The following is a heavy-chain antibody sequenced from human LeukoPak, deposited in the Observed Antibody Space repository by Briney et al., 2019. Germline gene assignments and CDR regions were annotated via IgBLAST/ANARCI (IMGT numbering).Heavy chain of an antibody. V-gene: IGHV4-34*01. J-gene: IGHJ5*02. CDR1: GGSFSGYY. CDR2: INHSGST. CDR3: AREGPWFDP. Sequence: SETLSLTCAVYGGSFSGYYWSWIRQPPGKGLEWIGEINHSGSTYYNPSLKNRVTISVDRSKNQFSLKLSSVTAADTAVYYCAREGPWFDPWGQGTLVTVSS.